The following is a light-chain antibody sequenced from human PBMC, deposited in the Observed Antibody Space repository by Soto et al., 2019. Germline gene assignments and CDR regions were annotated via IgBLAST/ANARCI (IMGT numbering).Light chain of an antibody. CDR3: QQYGSSLFT. J-gene: IGKJ3*01. CDR2: GAS. Sequence: DIVLTQSPGTLSWSPGERATLCCGASQNVSSKYLAWYQQKPGQSPRVLIYGASIRATGIPERFSGGGSGTDFTLTITRLEPEDFAVYYCQQYGSSLFTFGPGTKVDIK. V-gene: IGKV3-20*01. CDR1: QNVSSKY.